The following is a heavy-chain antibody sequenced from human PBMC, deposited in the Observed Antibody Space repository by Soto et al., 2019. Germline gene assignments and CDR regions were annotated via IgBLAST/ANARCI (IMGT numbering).Heavy chain of an antibody. Sequence: QVQLVESGGGVVQPGRSLRLSCAASGFTFSSYGMHWVRQAPGKGLEWVAVIWYDGSNKYYADSVKGRFTISRDNSKNTLYLQTNSLRAEDTAVYYCARDSRAPGGPYYFDYWGQGTLVTVSS. J-gene: IGHJ4*02. CDR2: IWYDGSNK. CDR1: GFTFSSYG. CDR3: ARDSRAPGGPYYFDY. D-gene: IGHD1-26*01. V-gene: IGHV3-33*01.